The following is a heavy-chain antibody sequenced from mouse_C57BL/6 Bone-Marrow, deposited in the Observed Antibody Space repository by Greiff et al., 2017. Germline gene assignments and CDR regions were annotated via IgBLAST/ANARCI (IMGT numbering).Heavy chain of an antibody. J-gene: IGHJ3*01. CDR1: GYTFTSYW. CDR2: IDPSDSET. V-gene: IGHV1-52*01. CDR3: ARDLYYYGSSYNAY. D-gene: IGHD1-1*01. Sequence: QVQLQQPGAELVRPGSSVKLSCKASGYTFTSYWMHWVKQRPIQGLEWIGNIDPSDSETHYNQKFKDKATLTVDKSSSTAYMQLSSLTSEDSAVYYCARDLYYYGSSYNAYWGQGTLVTVSA.